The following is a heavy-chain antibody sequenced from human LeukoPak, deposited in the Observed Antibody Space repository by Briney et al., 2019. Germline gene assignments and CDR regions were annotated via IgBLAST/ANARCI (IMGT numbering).Heavy chain of an antibody. CDR2: ISPYNGRT. CDR1: GYIFTTYG. V-gene: IGHV1-18*03. J-gene: IGHJ4*02. D-gene: IGHD5-24*01. CDR3: VIRDGSTDH. Sequence: GASVKVSCKSSGYIFTTYGITWVRQAPGQGLEWMGWISPYNGRTNYAQKLQGRVTMTADTSTSTAYMELSSLRSEDMAVYYCVIRDGSTDHWGQGTLVTVSS.